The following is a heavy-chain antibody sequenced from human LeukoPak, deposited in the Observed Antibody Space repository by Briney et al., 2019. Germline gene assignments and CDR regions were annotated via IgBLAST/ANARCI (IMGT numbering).Heavy chain of an antibody. Sequence: GGSLRLSCVASGFTFSTYWMSWVRQAPGKGLEWVSGINWNGGSTSYADSVKGRFTISRDTAKNSLYLQMNSLRAEDTALYYCARLKAAAGSNFDYWGQGTLVTVSS. D-gene: IGHD6-13*01. CDR2: INWNGGST. J-gene: IGHJ4*02. CDR1: GFTFSTYW. CDR3: ARLKAAAGSNFDY. V-gene: IGHV3-20*04.